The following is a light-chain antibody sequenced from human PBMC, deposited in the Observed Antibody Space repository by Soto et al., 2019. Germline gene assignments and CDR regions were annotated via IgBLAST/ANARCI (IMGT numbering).Light chain of an antibody. CDR1: SSDVGGYKF. CDR2: DVS. CDR3: SSYTSSTADV. V-gene: IGLV2-14*01. J-gene: IGLJ7*01. Sequence: QSALTQPASVSGSPGQSITISCTGTSSDVGGYKFVSWYQQHPGKAPKLMIYDVSNRPSGVSNRFSGSKSGNTASLTISALQAEDEADYYCSSYTSSTADVFGTGTQLTVL.